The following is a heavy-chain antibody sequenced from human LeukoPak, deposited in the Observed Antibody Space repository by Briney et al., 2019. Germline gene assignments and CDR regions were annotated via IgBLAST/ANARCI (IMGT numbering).Heavy chain of an antibody. J-gene: IGHJ4*02. D-gene: IGHD2-21*02. CDR3: ARGGVVVTALRFDY. V-gene: IGHV4-31*02. Sequence: PSETLSLTCIVSGDSIATGGYYWGWIRQFPGKGLEWLGYIYHTGSTIYNPSLKSRLSMSVDSSKTQFSLHLNSVTAADTAVYFCARGGVVVTALRFDYWGQGALVTVSP. CDR1: GDSIATGGYY. CDR2: IYHTGST.